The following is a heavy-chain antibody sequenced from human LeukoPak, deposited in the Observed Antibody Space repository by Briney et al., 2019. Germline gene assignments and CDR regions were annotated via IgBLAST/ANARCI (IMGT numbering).Heavy chain of an antibody. CDR2: INKDGSEK. CDR1: GFTFTNYW. J-gene: IGHJ1*01. D-gene: IGHD3-10*01. V-gene: IGHV3-7*01. Sequence: GGSLRLSCRASGFTFTNYWMNWVCQAPGKGLEWVANINKDGSEKNYVDSMKGRFTISRDNAKNSLYLQMNGLRAEDAAMYYCVKPYYYSSGSLNWGQGTLVTVSS. CDR3: VKPYYYSSGSLN.